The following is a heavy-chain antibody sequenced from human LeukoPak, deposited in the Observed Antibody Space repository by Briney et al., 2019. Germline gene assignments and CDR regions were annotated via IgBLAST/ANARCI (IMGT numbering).Heavy chain of an antibody. CDR1: GGSISSDY. CDR2: ISYNGNN. V-gene: IGHV4-59*01. CDR3: ARRNNWFDA. J-gene: IGHJ5*02. Sequence: SETLSLTCTVSGGSISSDYWSWIRQPPGKGLEWIGYISYNGNNKYNPSLKSRVTTSVDTSKNQFTLKLSSVTAADTAVYYCARRNNWFDAWGQGTLVTVSS.